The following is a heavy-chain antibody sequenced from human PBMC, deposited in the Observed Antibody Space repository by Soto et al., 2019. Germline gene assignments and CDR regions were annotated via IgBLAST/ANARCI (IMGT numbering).Heavy chain of an antibody. D-gene: IGHD3-10*01. CDR3: ARVRYYGSGSYPKYYYYYGMDV. Sequence: ASVKVSCKASGYTFTSYGISWVRQAPGQGLEWMGWISAYNGNTNYAQKLQGRVTMTTDTSTSTAYMELRSLRSDDTAVYYCARVRYYGSGSYPKYYYYYGMDVWGQGTTVTVSS. CDR2: ISAYNGNT. J-gene: IGHJ6*02. V-gene: IGHV1-18*01. CDR1: GYTFTSYG.